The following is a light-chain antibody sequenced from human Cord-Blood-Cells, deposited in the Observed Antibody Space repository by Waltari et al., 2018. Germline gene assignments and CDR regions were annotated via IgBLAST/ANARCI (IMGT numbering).Light chain of an antibody. Sequence: EIVMTQSPATLSVSPGERATLSCRASQSGSSNLAWYQQKPGQAPRRLIYGASTRATGIPARFSGSGSWTEFTLTISSLQSEDFAVYYCQQYNNWPPFTFGPGTKVDIK. CDR1: QSGSSN. J-gene: IGKJ3*01. CDR3: QQYNNWPPFT. CDR2: GAS. V-gene: IGKV3-15*01.